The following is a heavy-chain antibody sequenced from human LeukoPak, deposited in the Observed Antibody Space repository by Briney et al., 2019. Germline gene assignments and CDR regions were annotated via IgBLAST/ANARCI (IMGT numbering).Heavy chain of an antibody. CDR3: ARDLGSYYYGSGSYPY. CDR1: GGTFSSYT. CDR2: IIPILGIA. V-gene: IGHV1-69*04. Sequence: SVKISCKASGGTFSSYTISWVRQAPGQGLEWMGRIIPILGIANYAQKFQGRVTITADKSTSTAYMELSSLRSEDTAVYYCARDLGSYYYGSGSYPYWGQGTLVTVSS. D-gene: IGHD3-10*01. J-gene: IGHJ4*02.